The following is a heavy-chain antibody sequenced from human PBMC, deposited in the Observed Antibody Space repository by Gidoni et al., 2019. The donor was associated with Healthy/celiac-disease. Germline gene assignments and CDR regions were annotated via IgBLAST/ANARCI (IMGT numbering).Heavy chain of an antibody. CDR1: GFTFSSDA. V-gene: IGHV3-23*01. J-gene: IGHJ4*02. Sequence: EVQLLESGGGLVQPGGSLRLSCAASGFTFSSDAMSWVRQAPGKGLEWVSAIRGSGGSTYYADSVKGRFTISRDNSKNTLYLQMNSLRAEDTAVYYCAKEGGLRITMIVVWGQGTLVTVSS. CDR2: IRGSGGST. D-gene: IGHD3-22*01. CDR3: AKEGGLRITMIVV.